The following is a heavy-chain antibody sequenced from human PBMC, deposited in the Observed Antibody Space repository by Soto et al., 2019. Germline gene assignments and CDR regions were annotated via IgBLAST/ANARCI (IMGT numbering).Heavy chain of an antibody. CDR1: GYTFTSYA. D-gene: IGHD2-15*01. J-gene: IGHJ4*02. CDR3: ARSLYCRGRRCTDY. V-gene: IGHV1-3*01. CDR2: INAGNGNT. Sequence: ASVKVSCKASGYTFTSYAMHWVRQAPGQRLEWMGWINAGNGNTKYSQKFQGRVTITRDTSASTAYMELSSLRSEDTAVYYCARSLYCRGRRCTDYWGQGPLLTLSS.